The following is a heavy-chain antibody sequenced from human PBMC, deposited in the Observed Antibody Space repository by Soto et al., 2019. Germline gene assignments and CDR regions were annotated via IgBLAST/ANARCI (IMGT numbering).Heavy chain of an antibody. CDR3: ASLYGSGSFEFDS. CDR1: GGSISSSSYY. D-gene: IGHD3-10*01. V-gene: IGHV4-39*01. CDR2: SHSSGRT. Sequence: PSETLSLTCTVSGGSISSSSYYWGWIRQPPGKGLEWIRSSHSSGRTYYNPSLKSRLTISLDTSKNQFSLKLSFVTAADTAVYSCASLYGSGSFEFDSWGEGTLVSVSS. J-gene: IGHJ4*02.